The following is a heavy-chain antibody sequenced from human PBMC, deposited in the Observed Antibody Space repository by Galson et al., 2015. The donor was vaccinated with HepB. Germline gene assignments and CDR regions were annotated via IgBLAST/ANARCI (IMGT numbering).Heavy chain of an antibody. J-gene: IGHJ4*02. CDR3: ARRVDGYSLEFDY. CDR1: GYSFPNYW. D-gene: IGHD5-24*01. CDR2: IYPGDSDT. V-gene: IGHV5-51*01. Sequence: QSGAEVKKPGESLKISCTGSGYSFPNYWIGWVRQMPGKGLEWMGIIYPGDSDTRYSPSFLGQVTISADKSISTAYLQWSSLKASDTAMYYCARRVDGYSLEFDYWGQGALVTVSS.